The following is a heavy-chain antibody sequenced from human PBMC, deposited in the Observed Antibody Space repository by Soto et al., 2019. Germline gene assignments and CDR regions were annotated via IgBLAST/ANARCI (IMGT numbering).Heavy chain of an antibody. V-gene: IGHV2-5*02. CDR1: GFSLSTSEVA. CDR3: AHSQWLGFHY. CDR2: IYWDDDK. J-gene: IGHJ4*02. D-gene: IGHD6-19*01. Sequence: QITLKESGLTLVKPTQTLMLTCTFSGFSLSTSEVAVGWIRQPPGKALEWLALIYWDDDKRYSPSLKSRLTNXXDTTKNQVVLTLTNMDPVDTATYYCAHSQWLGFHYWGQGTLVTVSS.